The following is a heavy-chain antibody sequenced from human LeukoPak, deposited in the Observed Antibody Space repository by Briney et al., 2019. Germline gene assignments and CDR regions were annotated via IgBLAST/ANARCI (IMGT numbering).Heavy chain of an antibody. CDR3: ARDYSGSYSNYYGMDV. CDR2: IYYSGST. V-gene: IGHV4-30-4*01. D-gene: IGHD1-26*01. Sequence: SETLSLTCTVPGGSISSGDYYWSWIRQPPGKGLEWIGYIYYSGSTYYNPSLKSRVTISVDTSKNQFSLKLSSVTAADTAVYYCARDYSGSYSNYYGMDVWGQGTTVTVSS. J-gene: IGHJ6*02. CDR1: GGSISSGDYY.